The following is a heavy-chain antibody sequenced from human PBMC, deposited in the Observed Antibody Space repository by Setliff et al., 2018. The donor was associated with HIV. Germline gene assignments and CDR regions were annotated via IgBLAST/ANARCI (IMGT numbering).Heavy chain of an antibody. CDR2: IFSSGST. V-gene: IGHV4-4*09. CDR3: ARRIDNSGSFPDKNWFDT. J-gene: IGHJ5*02. CDR1: GGSISSYC. Sequence: SETLSLTCTVSGGSISSYCWNWIRQSPGRGLEWIGFIFSSGSTRYNPSLQSRVTMSIDTSKNQLSLKLTSVTAADTAVYYCARRIDNSGSFPDKNWFDTWGQGSLVTVSS. D-gene: IGHD3-10*01.